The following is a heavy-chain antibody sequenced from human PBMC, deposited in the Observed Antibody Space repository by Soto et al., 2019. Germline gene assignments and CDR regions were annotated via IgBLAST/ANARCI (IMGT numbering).Heavy chain of an antibody. CDR2: IIPIFGTA. CDR3: ARGPNIVVVPAATPRGFDR. J-gene: IGHJ5*02. Sequence: SVKVSCKASGGTFSSYSISWVLQAPGQGLEWMGGIIPIFGTANYAQKFQGRVTITADESTSTAYMELSSLRSEDTAVYYCARGPNIVVVPAATPRGFDRWGQGTLVTVSS. V-gene: IGHV1-69*13. CDR1: GGTFSSYS. D-gene: IGHD2-2*01.